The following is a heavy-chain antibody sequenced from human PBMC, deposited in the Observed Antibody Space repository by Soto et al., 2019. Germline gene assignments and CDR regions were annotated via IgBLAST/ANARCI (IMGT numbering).Heavy chain of an antibody. Sequence: XSMRLTWAASEVTFSNAWMHWVPHASGKGVEWVGRIKSKTDGGGTTDYAAPVKVRFTISRDDSKKTLYLQMNSMNTEDTSLYYCTRDGWVFARLDYRGQGTLVTVSS. CDR2: IKSKTDGGGTT. J-gene: IGHJ4*02. CDR1: EVTFSNAW. CDR3: TRDGWVFARLDY. V-gene: IGHV3-15*07. D-gene: IGHD1-26*01.